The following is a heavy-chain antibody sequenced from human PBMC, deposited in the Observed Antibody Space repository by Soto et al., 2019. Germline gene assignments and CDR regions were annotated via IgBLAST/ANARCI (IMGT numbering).Heavy chain of an antibody. V-gene: IGHV4-59*13. J-gene: IGHJ5*02. Sequence: TLSLTCTVSGASITTYYWSWIPQPPGKGLEWIGYISYSGSTDYNPSLKSRVTISFDASKNQISLQVRSATAADAAVYYCARDLKEYCSDGKCNWFDPWGQGTLVTVSS. D-gene: IGHD2-15*01. CDR2: ISYSGST. CDR3: ARDLKEYCSDGKCNWFDP. CDR1: GASITTYY.